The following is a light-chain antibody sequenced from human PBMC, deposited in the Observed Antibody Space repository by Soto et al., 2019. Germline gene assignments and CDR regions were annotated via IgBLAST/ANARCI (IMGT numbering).Light chain of an antibody. CDR3: SSYTSFSAPAYV. CDR2: DVS. CDR1: SSDIGGYNY. V-gene: IGLV2-14*03. Sequence: QSALTQPASVSGSPGQSITISCTGTSSDIGGYNYVSWYQHHPGKAPKLIIFDVSNRPSGVSNRFSGSKSGYTASLTISGLQAEDEADYYCSSYTSFSAPAYVFGAGTKLTVL. J-gene: IGLJ1*01.